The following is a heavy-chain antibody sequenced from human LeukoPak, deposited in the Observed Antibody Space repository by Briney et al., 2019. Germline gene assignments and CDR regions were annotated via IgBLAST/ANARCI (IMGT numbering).Heavy chain of an antibody. J-gene: IGHJ5*02. Sequence: QSGGSLRLSCAASGFAVSINYLRWVRQAPGKGLEWVSVIYSDGSTYYTDSVKGRFTISRDNSKNTLYLQLNSLRPEDTAVYYCARDQRSESYYPWGWFDPWGQGTLVTVSS. CDR3: ARDQRSESYYPWGWFDP. V-gene: IGHV3-66*02. CDR1: GFAVSINY. CDR2: IYSDGST. D-gene: IGHD1-26*01.